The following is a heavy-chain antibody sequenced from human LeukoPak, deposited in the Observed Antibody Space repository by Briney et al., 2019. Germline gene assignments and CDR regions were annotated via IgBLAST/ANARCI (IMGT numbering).Heavy chain of an antibody. CDR1: GFTFDDYA. CDR2: ISWNSGSI. CDR3: AKSSSGYYDFDY. D-gene: IGHD3-22*01. Sequence: GRSLRLSCAASGFTFDDYAMHWVRQPPGKGLGGVSGISWNSGSIGYADSVKGRFTISRANAKNSLYLQMNSLRAEDTALYYCAKSSSGYYDFDYWGQGTLVTVSS. J-gene: IGHJ4*02. V-gene: IGHV3-9*01.